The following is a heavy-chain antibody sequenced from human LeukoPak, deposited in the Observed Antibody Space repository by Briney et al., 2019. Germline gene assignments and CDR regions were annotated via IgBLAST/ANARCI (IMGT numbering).Heavy chain of an antibody. Sequence: GGSLRLSCAASGFTFSTYSMNWVRQAPGKGLEGVSSISTSITYIYYADSAQGRFTISRDYAKDSLYLQMNSLRVDDTAVYYCARAPFYDSRGPTIGPYYFDFWGQGTLVTVSS. V-gene: IGHV3-21*01. CDR2: ISTSITYI. D-gene: IGHD3-22*01. J-gene: IGHJ4*02. CDR3: ARAPFYDSRGPTIGPYYFDF. CDR1: GFTFSTYS.